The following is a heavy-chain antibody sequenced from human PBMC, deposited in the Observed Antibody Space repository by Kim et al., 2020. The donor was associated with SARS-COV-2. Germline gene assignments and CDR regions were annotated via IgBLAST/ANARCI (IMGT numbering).Heavy chain of an antibody. CDR2: ISASGGST. Sequence: GGSLRLSCADSGSTSIPCVMSWVRQAPGKGLEWVSVISASGGSTYYADSVKGRFTISRDSSRNTVFLQMSSLRAEDTAVYYCAKAPQSYNRGWLRGTFD. D-gene: IGHD6-19*01. J-gene: IGHJ4*01. CDR1: GSTSIPCV. CDR3: AKAPQSYNRGWLRGTFD. V-gene: IGHV3-23*01.